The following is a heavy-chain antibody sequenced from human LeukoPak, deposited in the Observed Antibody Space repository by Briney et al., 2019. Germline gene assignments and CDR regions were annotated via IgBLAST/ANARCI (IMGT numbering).Heavy chain of an antibody. Sequence: GGSLRLSCATSGFTVSIYTINWVRQAPGEGLEWVSCISSGGTYIYNAESVKGRFTLSRDHAKNSLYLKMHSLSAEDTAVYYCAREEDSSTIRSSHGMDVWGQGPTVTVSS. CDR2: ISSGGTYI. CDR1: GFTVSIYT. J-gene: IGHJ6*02. V-gene: IGHV3-21*01. D-gene: IGHD6-6*01. CDR3: AREEDSSTIRSSHGMDV.